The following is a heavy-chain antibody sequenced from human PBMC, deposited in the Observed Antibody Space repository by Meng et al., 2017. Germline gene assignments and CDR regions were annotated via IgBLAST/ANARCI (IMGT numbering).Heavy chain of an antibody. Sequence: VQVQRPGLGRVYHLGTLSLTCAVSGGSISSSYWWSWDREPQGEGLEWIGEIYHSGSTNYNPSLKSRVTISVDKSKNQFSLKLSSVTAADTAVYYCARQLPIIAVAVCWGQGTLVTVSS. CDR1: GGSISSSYW. D-gene: IGHD6-19*01. CDR2: IYHSGST. CDR3: ARQLPIIAVAVC. V-gene: IGHV4-4*03. J-gene: IGHJ4*02.